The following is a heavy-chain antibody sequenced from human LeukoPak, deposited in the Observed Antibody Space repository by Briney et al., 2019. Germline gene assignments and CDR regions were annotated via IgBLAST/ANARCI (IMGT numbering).Heavy chain of an antibody. V-gene: IGHV2-5*01. CDR1: GFGLSTGGLG. Sequence: SGPTLVKPTQTLTVTCTFSGFGLSTGGLGVGWMRRPPGKALEWLALIYWNDDKRYSPSLKSRLNLTKDPSKNQVVLTMTNMDPVDKASYYCAHMRLLGYCSSTRCSPWDHWGQGTLVTVSS. J-gene: IGHJ4*02. D-gene: IGHD2-2*01. CDR2: IYWNDDK. CDR3: AHMRLLGYCSSTRCSPWDH.